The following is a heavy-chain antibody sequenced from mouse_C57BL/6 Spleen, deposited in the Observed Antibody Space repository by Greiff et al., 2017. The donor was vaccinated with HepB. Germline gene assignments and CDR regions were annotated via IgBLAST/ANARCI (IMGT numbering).Heavy chain of an antibody. CDR3: AREREYGNYLAWFAY. D-gene: IGHD2-1*01. CDR2: IDPSDSET. V-gene: IGHV1-52*01. J-gene: IGHJ3*01. Sequence: QVQLQQPGAELVRPGSSVKLSCKASGYTFTSYWMHWVKQRPIQGLEWIGNIDPSDSETHYNQKFKDKATLTVDKSSSTAYMQLSSLTSEDSAVYYCAREREYGNYLAWFAYWGQGTLVTVSA. CDR1: GYTFTSYW.